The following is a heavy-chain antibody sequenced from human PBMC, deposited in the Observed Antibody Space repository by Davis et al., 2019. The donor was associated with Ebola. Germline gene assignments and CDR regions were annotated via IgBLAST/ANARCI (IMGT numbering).Heavy chain of an antibody. CDR3: ARGGIAVAGPDY. Sequence: MPSETLSLTCTVSGGSISSYYWSWIRQPPGKGLEWIGYISNSGSTNYNPSLKSRVTTSVDTSKNQFSLKLSSVTAAETAVYYCARGGIAVAGPDYWGQGTLVTVSS. D-gene: IGHD6-19*01. CDR1: GGSISSYY. CDR2: ISNSGST. V-gene: IGHV4-59*01. J-gene: IGHJ4*02.